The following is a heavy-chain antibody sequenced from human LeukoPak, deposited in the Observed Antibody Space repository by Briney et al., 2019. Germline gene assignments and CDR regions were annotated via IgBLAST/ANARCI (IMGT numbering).Heavy chain of an antibody. V-gene: IGHV3-23*01. D-gene: IGHD2-21*02. CDR3: ASSIVVVTASDAFDI. CDR1: AFTFSSYA. CDR2: ISGSGGST. Sequence: GGSLRLSCAASAFTFSSYAMSWVRQAPGKGLEWVSAISGSGGSTYYADSVKGRFTISRDNSKNTLYLQMNSLRAEDTAVYYCASSIVVVTASDAFDIWGQGTMVTVSS. J-gene: IGHJ3*02.